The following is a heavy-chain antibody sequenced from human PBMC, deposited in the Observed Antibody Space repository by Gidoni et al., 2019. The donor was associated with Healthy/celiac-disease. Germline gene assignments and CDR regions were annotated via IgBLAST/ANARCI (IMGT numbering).Heavy chain of an antibody. Sequence: QVQLQQWGAGLLKPSETLSLTCAVYGGSFSGYYWRWIRQPPGKGLEWIGEVNHSGSTNYNPSLKSRVTISVDTSKNQFSLKLSSVTAADTAVYYCARGPGIAAAGTGYPDYWGQGTLVTVSS. J-gene: IGHJ4*02. V-gene: IGHV4-34*01. CDR1: GGSFSGYY. D-gene: IGHD6-13*01. CDR2: VNHSGST. CDR3: ARGPGIAAAGTGYPDY.